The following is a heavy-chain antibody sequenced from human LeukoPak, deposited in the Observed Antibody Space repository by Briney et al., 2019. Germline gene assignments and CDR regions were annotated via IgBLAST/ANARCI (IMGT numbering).Heavy chain of an antibody. Sequence: GGSLRLSCAASGFTFSSYSMNWVRQAPGKGLEWVSSISSSSSYIYYADSVKGRFTISRDNAKNSLYLQMDSLRAEDTAVYYCARSHAEYYDSSGYHHDYWGQGTLVTVSS. CDR3: ARSHAEYYDSSGYHHDY. CDR2: ISSSSSYI. D-gene: IGHD3-22*01. J-gene: IGHJ4*02. V-gene: IGHV3-21*01. CDR1: GFTFSSYS.